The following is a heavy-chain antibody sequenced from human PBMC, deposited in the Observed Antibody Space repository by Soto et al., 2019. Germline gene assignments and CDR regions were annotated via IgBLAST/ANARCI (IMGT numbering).Heavy chain of an antibody. Sequence: GGSLRLSCAASGFTFSSYAMHWVRQAPGKGLEWVAVISYDGSNKYYADSVKGRFTISRDNSKNTLYLQMNSLRAEDTAVYYCANFDIVATYGMDVWGQGTTVTVSS. J-gene: IGHJ6*02. CDR3: ANFDIVATYGMDV. CDR2: ISYDGSNK. V-gene: IGHV3-30-3*01. CDR1: GFTFSSYA. D-gene: IGHD5-12*01.